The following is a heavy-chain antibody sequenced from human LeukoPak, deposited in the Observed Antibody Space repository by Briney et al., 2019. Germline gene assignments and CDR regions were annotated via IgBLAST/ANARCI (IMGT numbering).Heavy chain of an antibody. Sequence: ASVKVSCKASGYTFTSYGISWVRQATGQGLEWMGWMNPNSGNTGYAQKFQGRVTMTRNTSISTAYMELSSLRSEDTAVYYCATLVRGVIITAGDYFDYWGQGTLVTVSS. V-gene: IGHV1-8*02. D-gene: IGHD3-10*01. CDR3: ATLVRGVIITAGDYFDY. CDR2: MNPNSGNT. CDR1: GYTFTSYG. J-gene: IGHJ4*02.